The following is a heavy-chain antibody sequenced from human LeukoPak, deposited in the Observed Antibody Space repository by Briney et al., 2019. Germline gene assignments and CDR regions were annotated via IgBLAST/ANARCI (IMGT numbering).Heavy chain of an antibody. V-gene: IGHV4-39*01. CDR1: GGSISSSSYY. D-gene: IGHD6-13*01. Sequence: SETLSFTCTVSGGSISSSSYYWGWIRQPPGKGLEWIGSIYYGGSTYYNPSLKSRVTISVDTSKNQFSLKLSSVTAADTAVYYCARTYSSSSSEFDPWGQGTLVTVSS. CDR3: ARTYSSSSSEFDP. J-gene: IGHJ5*02. CDR2: IYYGGST.